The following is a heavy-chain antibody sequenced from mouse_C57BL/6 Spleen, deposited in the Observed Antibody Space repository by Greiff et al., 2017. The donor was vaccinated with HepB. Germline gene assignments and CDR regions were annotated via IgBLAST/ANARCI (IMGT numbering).Heavy chain of an antibody. V-gene: IGHV5-4*01. D-gene: IGHD2-4*01. CDR1: GFTFSSYA. CDR2: ISDGGSYT. Sequence: EVKVVESGGGLVKPGGSLKLSCAASGFTFSSYAMSWVRQTPEKRLEWVATISDGGSYTYYPDNVKGRFTISRDNAKNNLYLQMSHLKSEDTAMYYCARDRSDYGFAYWGQGTLVTVSA. CDR3: ARDRSDYGFAY. J-gene: IGHJ3*01.